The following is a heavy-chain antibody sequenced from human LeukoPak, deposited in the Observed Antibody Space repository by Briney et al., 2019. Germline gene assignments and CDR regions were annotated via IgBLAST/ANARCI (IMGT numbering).Heavy chain of an antibody. CDR1: GFTFSHYA. CDR3: AREIFDGDYNYYYGMDV. J-gene: IGHJ6*02. CDR2: ISYDGSTK. D-gene: IGHD4-17*01. Sequence: GGSPRLSCAASGFTFSHYAIHWVRQAPGKGLEWVAVISYDGSTKYYADSVKARFTISRDNSKNTLYLQMNSLRPDDTAVYYCAREIFDGDYNYYYGMDVWGQGTTVTVSS. V-gene: IGHV3-30-3*01.